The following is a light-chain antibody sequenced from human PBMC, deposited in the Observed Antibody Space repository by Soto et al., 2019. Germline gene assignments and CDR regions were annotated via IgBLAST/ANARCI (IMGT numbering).Light chain of an antibody. J-gene: IGLJ2*01. CDR1: SSNIGSNY. Sequence: QSVLTQPPSASGTPGQRVTISCSGSSSNIGSNYVYWYQQVPGTAPKLLIYRNNQRPSGVPDRFSGSKSGTSASLAISGLRSEDEADYYCAGWDDSLSGVVFGGGTKQTVL. CDR3: AGWDDSLSGVV. V-gene: IGLV1-47*01. CDR2: RNN.